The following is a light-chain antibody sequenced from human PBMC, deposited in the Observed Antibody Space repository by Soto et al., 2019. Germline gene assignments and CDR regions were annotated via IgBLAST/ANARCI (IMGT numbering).Light chain of an antibody. V-gene: IGKV1-39*01. CDR3: QQSYSTPCT. CDR1: QSISTY. Sequence: LQMTQSPSSLSASVGDRVTISCRASQSISTYLNWYQQKPGKAPKFLIYSASSLQSGVTSRFSGSGSGTDFTLNISSLQPEDFATYYCQQSYSTPCTFGQGTKLEIK. J-gene: IGKJ2*02. CDR2: SAS.